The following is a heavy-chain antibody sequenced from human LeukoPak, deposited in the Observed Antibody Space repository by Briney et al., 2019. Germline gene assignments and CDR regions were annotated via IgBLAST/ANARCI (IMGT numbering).Heavy chain of an antibody. CDR2: IRGRSSNI. CDR1: AFTFSDYS. Sequence: GGSLRLSCAASAFTFSDYSMNWVRQAPGKGLEWISYIRGRSSNIYYADSVRGRFTISRDNAKNLMYLQMNSLRAEDTAVYYCARERLTSGSYFFDYGGQGTLVTVSS. V-gene: IGHV3-48*01. D-gene: IGHD1-26*01. CDR3: ARERLTSGSYFFDY. J-gene: IGHJ4*02.